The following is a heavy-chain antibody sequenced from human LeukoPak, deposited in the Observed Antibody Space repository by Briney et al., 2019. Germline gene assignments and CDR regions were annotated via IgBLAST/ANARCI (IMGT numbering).Heavy chain of an antibody. J-gene: IGHJ4*02. Sequence: GSVKVSCKTSGYTFNDYYMHWVRQAPGQGLEWVGWINPNNGATNYAQSFQGRVTMTRDTSITTAYMELSRLRSDDTALYYCARDPPGDSGLDYWGQGTLVSVSS. V-gene: IGHV1-2*02. CDR2: INPNNGAT. CDR1: GYTFNDYY. D-gene: IGHD1-26*01. CDR3: ARDPPGDSGLDY.